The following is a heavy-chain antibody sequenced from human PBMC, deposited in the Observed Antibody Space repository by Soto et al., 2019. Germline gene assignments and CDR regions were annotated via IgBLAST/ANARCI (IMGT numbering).Heavy chain of an antibody. CDR2: IGTAGDT. CDR3: ARVSRYCSGGSCCYYFDY. J-gene: IGHJ4*02. D-gene: IGHD2-15*01. CDR1: GFTFSSYD. Sequence: QPGGSLRLSCAASGFTFSSYDMHWVRQATGKGLEWVSAIGTAGDTYYPGSVKGRFTISRENAKNSLYLQMNSLRAGDTAVYYCARVSRYCSGGSCCYYFDYWGQGTLVTVSS. V-gene: IGHV3-13*01.